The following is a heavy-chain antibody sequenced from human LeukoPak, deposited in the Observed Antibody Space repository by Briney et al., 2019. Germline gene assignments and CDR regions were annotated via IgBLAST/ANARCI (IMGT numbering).Heavy chain of an antibody. CDR1: GYTFTSYG. CDR3: ARVAPHRRLSSGWYYFDY. D-gene: IGHD6-19*01. Sequence: ASVKVSCKASGYTFTSYGISWVRQAPGQGLEWMGWISGYNGNTKYAQKLQGRVTMTIDTFTSTAYMELRSLRSDDTAVYYCARVAPHRRLSSGWYYFDYWGQGTLVTVSS. V-gene: IGHV1-18*01. J-gene: IGHJ4*02. CDR2: ISGYNGNT.